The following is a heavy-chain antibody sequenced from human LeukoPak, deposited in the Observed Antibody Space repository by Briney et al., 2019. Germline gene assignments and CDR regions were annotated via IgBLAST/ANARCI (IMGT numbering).Heavy chain of an antibody. V-gene: IGHV4-31*03. Sequence: RTSQTLSLTCTVSGGSISSGGYYWSWIRQHPGKGLEWIGYIYYSGSTYYNPSLKSRVTISVDTSKNQFSLKLSSVTAADTALYYCARAVGVGRGTYFDLWGRGTLVTVSS. CDR3: ARAVGVGRGTYFDL. J-gene: IGHJ2*01. D-gene: IGHD1-1*01. CDR2: IYYSGST. CDR1: GGSISSGGYY.